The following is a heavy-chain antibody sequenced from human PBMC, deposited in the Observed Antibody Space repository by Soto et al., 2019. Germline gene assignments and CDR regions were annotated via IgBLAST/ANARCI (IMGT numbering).Heavy chain of an antibody. CDR3: AKRASGTTWGESDY. CDR1: GYIFSDYG. J-gene: IGHJ4*02. Sequence: QVQVMQSGAEVKKTGDAVKVSCKTSGYIFSDYGINWVRQAPGQGLEWMGWISGYSGKANLAQRFQGRVTMTTDKSTRTAYMELRRLRSDDTAVYYCAKRASGTTWGESDYWGQGTLVTVSS. D-gene: IGHD3-10*01. CDR2: ISGYSGKA. V-gene: IGHV1-18*04.